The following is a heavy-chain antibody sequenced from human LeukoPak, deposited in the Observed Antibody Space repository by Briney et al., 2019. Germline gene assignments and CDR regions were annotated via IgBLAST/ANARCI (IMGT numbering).Heavy chain of an antibody. V-gene: IGHV4-59*01. J-gene: IGHJ4*02. CDR3: ARDRLAAAGFDY. CDR2: IYYSGST. D-gene: IGHD6-13*01. Sequence: SETLSLTCTVSGGSISSYYWSWIRQPPGKGLEWIGYIYYSGSTNYNPSLKSRVTISVDTSKNQFSLKLSSVTAADTAVHYCARDRLAAAGFDYWGQGTLVTVSS. CDR1: GGSISSYY.